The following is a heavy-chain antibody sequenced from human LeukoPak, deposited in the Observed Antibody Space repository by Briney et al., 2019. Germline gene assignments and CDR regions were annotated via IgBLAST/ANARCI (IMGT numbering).Heavy chain of an antibody. CDR2: IYYTGTT. D-gene: IGHD4-23*01. V-gene: IGHV4-59*08. J-gene: IGHJ4*02. Sequence: SETLSLTCTVSGGSINNYYWSWFRQPPGKTPEWVVYIYYTGTTNYNPSLTSRITMSVDTYKNQFSLKLSSVTAADTAVYYCARHEGGGLNDYWGQGTLVTVSS. CDR1: GGSINNYY. CDR3: ARHEGGGLNDY.